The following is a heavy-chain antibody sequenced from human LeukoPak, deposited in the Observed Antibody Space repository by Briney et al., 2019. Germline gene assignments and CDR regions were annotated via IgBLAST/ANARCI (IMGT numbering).Heavy chain of an antibody. V-gene: IGHV1-69*06. Sequence: GASVKVSCKASGGTFSSYAISWVRQAPGQGLEWMGGIIPIFGTANYAQKFQGRVTITADKSTSTAYMELSSLRSEDTAVYYCASPHPLTPSAYSSGWDALDYWGQGTLVTVSS. CDR1: GGTFSSYA. CDR2: IIPIFGTA. D-gene: IGHD6-19*01. J-gene: IGHJ4*02. CDR3: ASPHPLTPSAYSSGWDALDY.